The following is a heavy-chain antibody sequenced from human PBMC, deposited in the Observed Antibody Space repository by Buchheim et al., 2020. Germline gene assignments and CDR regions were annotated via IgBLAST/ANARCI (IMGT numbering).Heavy chain of an antibody. CDR2: IRGDGGVT. CDR1: GFTFSSYW. CDR3: ARANPADFDY. J-gene: IGHJ4*02. V-gene: IGHV3-74*01. Sequence: EVQLVESGGGLIQPGGSLRLSCAASGFTFSSYWMHWVRQAPGKGLVWVSRIRGDGGVTNYADSVRGRFTISRDNAKNTLYLQMNSLRDEDTAMYYCARANPADFDYWGQGAL. D-gene: IGHD1-14*01.